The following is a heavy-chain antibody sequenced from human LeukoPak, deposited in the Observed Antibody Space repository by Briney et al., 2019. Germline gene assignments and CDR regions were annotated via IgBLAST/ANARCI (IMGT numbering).Heavy chain of an antibody. Sequence: GGSLRLSCAASGLTFRSYGMGWVRQAPGKGLEWVSSITSSGTTNYAEFVKDRFVISRDNSKDTLFLQMNSLRVEDTAVYYCAKAPGVVTMIVVVITHFDIWGQGTMVTVSS. J-gene: IGHJ3*02. CDR1: GLTFRSYG. CDR2: ITSSGTT. V-gene: IGHV3-23*01. CDR3: AKAPGVVTMIVVVITHFDI. D-gene: IGHD3-22*01.